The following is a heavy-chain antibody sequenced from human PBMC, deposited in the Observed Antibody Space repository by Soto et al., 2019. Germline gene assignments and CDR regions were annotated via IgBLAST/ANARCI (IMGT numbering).Heavy chain of an antibody. CDR2: ISGSGGST. J-gene: IGHJ6*03. D-gene: IGHD3-9*01. Sequence: QPGGSLRLSCAASGFTFSSYAMSWVRQAPGKGLEWVSAISGSGGSTYYADSVKGRFTISRDNSKNTLYLQMNSLRAEDTAVYYCATLPPYYDILTIYYMDVWGKGTTVTVSS. CDR1: GFTFSSYA. CDR3: ATLPPYYDILTIYYMDV. V-gene: IGHV3-23*01.